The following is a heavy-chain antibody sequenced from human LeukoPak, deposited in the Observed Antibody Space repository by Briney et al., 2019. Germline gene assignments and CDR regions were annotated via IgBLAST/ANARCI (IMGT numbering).Heavy chain of an antibody. Sequence: SETLSLTCTVSGGSVSSGTYYWNWIRQPPGKGLEWIGYIYHSGSTNYNPSLKSRATISIDTSKNQFSLNLRYATAADTAVYYCARDEDNSGRYYYYMDVWGKGTTVTVSS. CDR2: IYHSGST. D-gene: IGHD3-22*01. CDR1: GGSVSSGTYY. CDR3: ARDEDNSGRYYYYMDV. J-gene: IGHJ6*03. V-gene: IGHV4-61*01.